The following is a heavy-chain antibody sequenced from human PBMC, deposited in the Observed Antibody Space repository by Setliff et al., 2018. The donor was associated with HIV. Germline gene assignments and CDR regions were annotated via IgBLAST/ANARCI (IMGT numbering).Heavy chain of an antibody. CDR2: ISGYNGNT. CDR1: GYTFTTYG. Sequence: ASVKVSCEASGYTFTTYGITWVRQAPGQGLEWMGWISGYNGNTRYAQKLQGRVTMTTDTSTSTAYMELTSLASDDTAEYYCARGDWRTPYWYFDLWGRGTQVTVSS. CDR3: ARGDWRTPYWYFDL. J-gene: IGHJ2*01. V-gene: IGHV1-18*01. D-gene: IGHD2-21*01.